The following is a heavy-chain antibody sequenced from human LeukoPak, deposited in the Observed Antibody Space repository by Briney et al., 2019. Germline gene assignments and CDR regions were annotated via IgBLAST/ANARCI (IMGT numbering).Heavy chain of an antibody. CDR2: ISPYNGNS. D-gene: IGHD3-22*01. V-gene: IGHV1-18*01. Sequence: GASVKVSCQASGYTFSSYGISWVRLAPGQGLEWMGWISPYNGNSNYEQNFQGRVTLTTDTSTSTAYMEMRSLRSDDTAVYYCARDADYYDSSGYFPFDYWGQGILVTVSS. CDR1: GYTFSSYG. CDR3: ARDADYYDSSGYFPFDY. J-gene: IGHJ4*02.